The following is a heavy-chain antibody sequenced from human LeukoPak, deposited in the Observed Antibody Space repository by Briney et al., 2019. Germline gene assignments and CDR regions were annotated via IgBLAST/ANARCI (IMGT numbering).Heavy chain of an antibody. J-gene: IGHJ6*02. D-gene: IGHD3-9*01. CDR1: GGSLRNYY. CDR3: ARVGTIFYYYYYGMDV. V-gene: IGHV4-34*01. CDR2: INHSGST. Sequence: SETLSLTCTVSGGSLRNYYWSWIRQPPGKGLEWIGEINHSGSTNYNPSLKSRVTISVDTSKNQFSLKLSSVTAADTAVYYCARVGTIFYYYYYGMDVWGQGTTVTVSS.